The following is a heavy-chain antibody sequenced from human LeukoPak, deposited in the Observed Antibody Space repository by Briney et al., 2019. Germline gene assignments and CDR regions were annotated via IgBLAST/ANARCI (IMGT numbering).Heavy chain of an antibody. Sequence: SETLSLTCTVSGGSISSYYWSWIWQPPGKGLEWIGYIYYSGSTNYNPSLKSRVTISVDTSKNQFSLKLSSVTAADTAVYYCARAPQQREVTFGGVIVYPKGAFDIWGQGTMVTVSS. CDR1: GGSISSYY. V-gene: IGHV4-59*01. D-gene: IGHD3-16*02. CDR3: ARAPQQREVTFGGVIVYPKGAFDI. CDR2: IYYSGST. J-gene: IGHJ3*02.